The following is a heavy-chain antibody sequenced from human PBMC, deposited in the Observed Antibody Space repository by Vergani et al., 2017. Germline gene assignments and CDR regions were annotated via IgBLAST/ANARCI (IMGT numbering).Heavy chain of an antibody. CDR2: LTGGGGST. CDR3: MKDAGSYENFFDS. CDR1: GFTFSTYA. J-gene: IGHJ4*02. D-gene: IGHD1-26*01. Sequence: EVQLLESGGSLNQPGGSVRLSCAASGFTFSTYAMHWVRQAPGKGLEWVSALTGGGGSTYYADSFKGRFIISRDNSRDTLYLQMNSLRPEDTATYYCMKDAGSYENFFDSWGQGTLVTVSS. V-gene: IGHV3-23*01.